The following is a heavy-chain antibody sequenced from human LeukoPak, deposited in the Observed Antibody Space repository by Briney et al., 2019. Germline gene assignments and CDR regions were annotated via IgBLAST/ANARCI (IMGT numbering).Heavy chain of an antibody. Sequence: GGSLRLSCAASEFTFSTYWMTWVRQAPGKGLEWVANIKGDGSEKRYVGSVKGRFTISRDNAKNSLNLQMNSLRADDTAVYYCAREFNIAVAGIYTGFDIWGQGTMVTVSS. CDR2: IKGDGSEK. J-gene: IGHJ3*02. V-gene: IGHV3-7*03. D-gene: IGHD6-19*01. CDR3: AREFNIAVAGIYTGFDI. CDR1: EFTFSTYW.